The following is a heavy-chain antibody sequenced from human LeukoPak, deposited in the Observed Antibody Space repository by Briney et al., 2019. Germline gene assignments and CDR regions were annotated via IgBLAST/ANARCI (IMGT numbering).Heavy chain of an antibody. CDR1: GFTFSSYS. CDR3: ARRSASGTFYFDY. D-gene: IGHD3-10*01. CDR2: ISSSSSYI. Sequence: GGSLRLSCAASGFTFSSYSMNWVRQAPGKGLEWVSSISSSSSYIYYADSVKGRFTISRDNAKSSLYLQMNSLRAEDTAVYYCARRSASGTFYFDYWGQGTLVTVSS. J-gene: IGHJ4*02. V-gene: IGHV3-21*01.